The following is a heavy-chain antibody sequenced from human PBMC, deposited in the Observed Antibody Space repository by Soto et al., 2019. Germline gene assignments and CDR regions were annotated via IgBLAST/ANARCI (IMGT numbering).Heavy chain of an antibody. CDR1: GYSFTGYS. CDR3: ARRYSSSWSEYNWFDP. V-gene: IGHV1-46*03. CDR2: INPSGGST. D-gene: IGHD6-13*01. Sequence: VASVKVSCKASGYSFTGYSMHWVRQAPGQGLEWMGIINPSGGSTSYTQKFQGSVTMTRDTSTSTVYMELSSLRSEDTAVYYCARRYSSSWSEYNWFDPWGQGTLVTVSS. J-gene: IGHJ5*02.